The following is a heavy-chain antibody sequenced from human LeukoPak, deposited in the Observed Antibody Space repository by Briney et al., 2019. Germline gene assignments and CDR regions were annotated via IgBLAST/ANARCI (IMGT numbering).Heavy chain of an antibody. J-gene: IGHJ6*03. CDR3: ARGVAGPYYYYYMDV. CDR2: INPKSGGT. Sequence: GASVKVSCKASGYTFSAYCMHWVRQAPGQGLEWMGWINPKSGGTNYAQQFQDRVTMTRDTSISSTYMELSRLKSDDTAVYYCARGVAGPYYYYYMDVWGRGTTVTVSS. D-gene: IGHD6-19*01. CDR1: GYTFSAYC. V-gene: IGHV1-2*02.